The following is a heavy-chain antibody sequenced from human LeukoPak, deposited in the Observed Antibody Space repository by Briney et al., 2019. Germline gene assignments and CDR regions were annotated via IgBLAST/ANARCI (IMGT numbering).Heavy chain of an antibody. CDR1: GYTFTSYD. CDR3: ARDGYCSGGSCYSYYYYGMDV. D-gene: IGHD2-15*01. Sequence: ASVKVSCKASGYTFTSYDINWVRQATGQGLEWMGWISAYNGNTNYAQKLQGRVTMTTDTSTSTAYMELRSLRSDDTAVYYCARDGYCSGGSCYSYYYYGMDVWGQGTTVTVSS. CDR2: ISAYNGNT. V-gene: IGHV1-18*01. J-gene: IGHJ6*02.